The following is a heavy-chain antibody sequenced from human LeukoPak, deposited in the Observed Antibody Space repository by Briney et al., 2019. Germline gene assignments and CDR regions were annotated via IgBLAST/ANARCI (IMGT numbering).Heavy chain of an antibody. V-gene: IGHV3-49*03. CDR3: TRDKREDTIFGVVIIGYGDY. CDR1: GFTFGDYA. Sequence: PGGSLRLSCTASGFTFGDYAMSWFRQAPGKGLEWVGFIRSKAYGGTTEYAASVKGRFTISRDDSKSIAYLQMNSLKTEDTAVYYCTRDKREDTIFGVVIIGYGDYWGQGTLVTVSS. D-gene: IGHD3-3*01. CDR2: IRSKAYGGTT. J-gene: IGHJ4*02.